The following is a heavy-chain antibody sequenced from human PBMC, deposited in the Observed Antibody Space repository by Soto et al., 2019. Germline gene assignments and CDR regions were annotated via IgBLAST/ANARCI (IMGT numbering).Heavy chain of an antibody. J-gene: IGHJ6*02. CDR1: GGTFSSYA. Sequence: SVKVSCTASGGTFSSYAISWVRQAPGQGLEWMGGIIPIFGTANYAQKFQGRVTITADESTSTAYMELSSLRSEDTAVYYCARDVSSPYSSSWYAGMDVWGQGTMVTVSS. CDR2: IIPIFGTA. CDR3: ARDVSSPYSSSWYAGMDV. V-gene: IGHV1-69*13. D-gene: IGHD6-13*01.